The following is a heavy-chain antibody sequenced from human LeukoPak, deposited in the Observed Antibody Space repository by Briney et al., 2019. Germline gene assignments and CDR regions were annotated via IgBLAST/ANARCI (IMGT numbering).Heavy chain of an antibody. CDR2: IKRKTDGGTT. CDR3: ARETNYYGSASYQFDH. V-gene: IGHV3-15*01. Sequence: RGGSVRLSCAASGFTFSNAWMSWVRQAPGKGLEWVGRIKRKTDGGTTDYAAPVKGRFTISRDDSKNTLYLQMNSRRAGDTAEFYCARETNYYGSASYQFDHWG. D-gene: IGHD3-10*01. CDR1: GFTFSNAW. J-gene: IGHJ4*01.